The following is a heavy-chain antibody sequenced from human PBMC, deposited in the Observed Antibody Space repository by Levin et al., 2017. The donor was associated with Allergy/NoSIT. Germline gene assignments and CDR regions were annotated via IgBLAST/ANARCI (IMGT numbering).Heavy chain of an antibody. CDR1: GGTFSSYA. D-gene: IGHD3-10*01. J-gene: IGHJ5*02. CDR3: ASQYGSGSYYQLDNWFDP. CDR2: IIPIFGTA. Sequence: GASVKVSCKASGGTFSSYAISWVRQAPGQGLEWMGGIIPIFGTANYAQKFQGRVTITADKSTSTAYMELSSLRSEDTAVYYCASQYGSGSYYQLDNWFDPWGQGTLVTVSS. V-gene: IGHV1-69*06.